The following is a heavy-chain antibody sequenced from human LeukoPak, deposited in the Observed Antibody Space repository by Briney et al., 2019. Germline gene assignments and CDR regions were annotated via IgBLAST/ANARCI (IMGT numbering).Heavy chain of an antibody. Sequence: ASVKVSCKAFGYSFTGYHIHWVRQAPGQGLEWMGWINPNSGGSNYAQKFQGRVTMTRDTSISTAYLDLSRLRSDDTAVHYCARCQLVVAASLCDYWGQGALVTVSS. J-gene: IGHJ4*02. CDR2: INPNSGGS. CDR1: GYSFTGYH. D-gene: IGHD2-15*01. CDR3: ARCQLVVAASLCDY. V-gene: IGHV1-2*02.